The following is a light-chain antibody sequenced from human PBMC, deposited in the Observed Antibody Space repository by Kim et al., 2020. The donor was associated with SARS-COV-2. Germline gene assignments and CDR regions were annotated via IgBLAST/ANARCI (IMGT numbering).Light chain of an antibody. Sequence: ASVKLTCTLSSGHSSYAIAWHQQQPEKGPRYLMKLNSDGSHSKGDGIPDRFSGSSSGDERYLTISSLQSEDEADYYCQTWGTGIRVFGGGTKLTVL. CDR3: QTWGTGIRV. V-gene: IGLV4-69*01. CDR2: LNSDGSH. J-gene: IGLJ3*02. CDR1: SGHSSYA.